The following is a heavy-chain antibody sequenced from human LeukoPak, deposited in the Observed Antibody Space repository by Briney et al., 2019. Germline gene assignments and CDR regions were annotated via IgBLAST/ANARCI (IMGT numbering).Heavy chain of an antibody. CDR2: IVDSGGST. D-gene: IGHD6-19*01. Sequence: GGSLRLSCAASGFDFGFYAMSWVRQAPGKGLEWVSAIVDSGGSTYYADSVKGRFTISRDNSKNTLYLQMNSLRAEDTAIYYCAKDAFRTSGWYYFDYWGQGTLVAVSS. CDR3: AKDAFRTSGWYYFDY. CDR1: GFDFGFYA. J-gene: IGHJ4*02. V-gene: IGHV3-23*01.